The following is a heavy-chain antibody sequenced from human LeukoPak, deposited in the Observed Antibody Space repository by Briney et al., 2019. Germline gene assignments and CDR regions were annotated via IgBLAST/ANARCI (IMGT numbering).Heavy chain of an antibody. CDR2: IKQDGSEK. V-gene: IGHV3-7*01. J-gene: IGHJ6*02. Sequence: GGSLRLSCAASRFTFSSYWMNWVRQAPGKGLEWVANIKQDGSEKYYVDSVKGRFTISRDNAKNSLYLQMNSLRAEDTAVYYCARAASFSYGMEVWGQGATVTVSS. CDR1: RFTFSSYW. CDR3: ARAASFSYGMEV. D-gene: IGHD6-6*01.